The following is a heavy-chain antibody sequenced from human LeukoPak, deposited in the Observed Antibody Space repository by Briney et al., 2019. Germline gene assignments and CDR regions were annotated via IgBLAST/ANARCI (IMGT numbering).Heavy chain of an antibody. D-gene: IGHD3-10*01. Sequence: SETLSLTCAVSGYSISSGYYWGWIRQPPGKGLEWIGSIYHSGSTYYNPSLKGRVTISVDTSKNQFSLKLSSVTAADTADYYCARGSHYGSGSQYYYYYYMDVWGKGTTVTVSS. CDR1: GYSISSGYY. CDR3: ARGSHYGSGSQYYYYYYMDV. V-gene: IGHV4-38-2*01. CDR2: IYHSGST. J-gene: IGHJ6*03.